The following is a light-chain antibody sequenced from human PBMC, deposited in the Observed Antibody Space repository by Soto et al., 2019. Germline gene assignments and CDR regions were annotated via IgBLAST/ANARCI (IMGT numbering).Light chain of an antibody. CDR3: LQYESSPWT. J-gene: IGKJ1*01. V-gene: IGKV3-20*01. Sequence: EIMLTQSPGTLSLSPGERATLSCRASQSISSIYLAWYQQKPGQAPRLLIHGASWRATGTPDRFSGSGSGTDFTLTISRLEPEDSAVYYCLQYESSPWTFGQGTKVEIK. CDR2: GAS. CDR1: QSISSIY.